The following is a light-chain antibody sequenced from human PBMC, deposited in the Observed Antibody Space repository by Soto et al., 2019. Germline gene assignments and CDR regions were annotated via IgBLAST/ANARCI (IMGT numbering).Light chain of an antibody. CDR1: QSVSSSY. J-gene: IGKJ5*01. V-gene: IGKV3-20*01. CDR3: QQYGSSPIT. CDR2: GAS. Sequence: EIVLTQSPGTLCLSPGERAPLSCRASQSVSSSYLAWYQQKPGQAPRLLIYGASSRATGIPDRFSGSGAGTDFTLTISRLEPEYFAVYYCQQYGSSPITFGQGTRLEIK.